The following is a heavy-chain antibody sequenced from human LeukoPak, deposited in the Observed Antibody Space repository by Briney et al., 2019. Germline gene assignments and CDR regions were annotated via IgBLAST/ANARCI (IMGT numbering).Heavy chain of an antibody. V-gene: IGHV4-4*07. CDR1: GGSISSYY. Sequence: PSETLSLTCTVSGGSISSYYWSWIRQPAGKGLEWIGRIYTSGSTNYNPSLKSRVTMSVDTSKNQFSLKLSSVTAADTAVYYCARDKCSGGSCYGGYYGMDVWGQGTTVTVSS. J-gene: IGHJ6*02. CDR2: IYTSGST. D-gene: IGHD2-15*01. CDR3: ARDKCSGGSCYGGYYGMDV.